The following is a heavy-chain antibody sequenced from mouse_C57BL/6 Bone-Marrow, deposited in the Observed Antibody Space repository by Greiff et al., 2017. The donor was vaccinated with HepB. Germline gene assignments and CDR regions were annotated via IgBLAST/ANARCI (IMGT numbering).Heavy chain of an antibody. CDR1: GYTFTSYG. J-gene: IGHJ4*01. CDR3: PRFLLRYYAMDY. V-gene: IGHV1-81*01. CDR2: IYPRSGNT. D-gene: IGHD1-1*01. Sequence: VQLQQSGAELARPGASVKLSCKASGYTFTSYGISWVKQRTGQGLEWIGEIYPRSGNTYYNEKFKGKATLTADKSSSTAYMELRSLTSEDSAVYFCPRFLLRYYAMDYWGQGTSVTVSS.